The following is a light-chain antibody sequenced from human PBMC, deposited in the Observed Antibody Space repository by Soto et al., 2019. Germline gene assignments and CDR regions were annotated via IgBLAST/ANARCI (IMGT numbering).Light chain of an antibody. V-gene: IGLV4-69*01. CDR3: QTWGTGIRV. J-gene: IGLJ3*02. CDR2: LDSDGRH. Sequence: QPVLTQAPSASASLGGSVKLTCTLSSGHTYAIACHQHQPQRGPRFLMKLDSDGRHTKGDGIPDRFSGSSSGAERYLTISNLQSEDEADYYCQTWGTGIRVFGGGTKLTVL. CDR1: SGHTYA.